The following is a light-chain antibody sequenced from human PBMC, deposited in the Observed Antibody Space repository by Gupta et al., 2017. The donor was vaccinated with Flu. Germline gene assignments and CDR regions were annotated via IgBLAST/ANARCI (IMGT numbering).Light chain of an antibody. CDR1: SSSIGPGSD. Sequence: VSISCTGSSSSIGPGSDVHWYQILPGTAPKLLISVYSNRPSGAPDRFSASKSGTSASLAITGLQAEDEADYYCQSYDSSLSGWVFGGGTKLTVL. V-gene: IGLV1-40*01. CDR3: QSYDSSLSGWV. J-gene: IGLJ3*02. CDR2: VYS.